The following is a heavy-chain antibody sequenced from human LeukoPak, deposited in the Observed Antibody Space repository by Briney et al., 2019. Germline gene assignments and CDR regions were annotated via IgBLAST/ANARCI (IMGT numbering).Heavy chain of an antibody. V-gene: IGHV3-23*01. CDR2: ISGSGGST. CDR1: GFTFSNYA. J-gene: IGHJ4*02. D-gene: IGHD2-15*01. CDR3: ARQLGYCSDGSCYFDS. Sequence: SGGSLRLSCAASGFTFSNYAMSWVRQAPGRGLEWVSAISGSGGSTYYADSVKGRFTISRDNSQNTLHLQMNSLRAEDTAVYHCARQLGYCSDGSCYFDSWGQGTLVTVSS.